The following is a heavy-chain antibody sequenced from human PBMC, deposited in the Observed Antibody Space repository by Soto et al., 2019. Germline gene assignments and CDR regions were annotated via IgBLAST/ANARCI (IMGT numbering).Heavy chain of an antibody. CDR3: TLMNDWILIDY. J-gene: IGHJ4*02. V-gene: IGHV3-15*01. Sequence: GGSLRLSCAVSGFTLTNSWMSWVRQAPGKGLEWVGRIKTKADGGTTDYAAPVKGRFIISRDDSKNTLYLQMNSLRTDDTAVYYCTLMNDWILIDYWGQGTLVTVS. CDR2: IKTKADGGTT. CDR1: GFTLTNSW. D-gene: IGHD5-18*01.